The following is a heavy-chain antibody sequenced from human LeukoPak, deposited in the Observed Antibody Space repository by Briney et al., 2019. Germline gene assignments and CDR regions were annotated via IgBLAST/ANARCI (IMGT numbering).Heavy chain of an antibody. CDR1: GFTFSGYA. CDR3: ARDEYSSGWYGYSQH. J-gene: IGHJ1*01. V-gene: IGHV3-30*04. CDR2: ISFDGSNK. D-gene: IGHD6-19*01. Sequence: PGGSLRLSCAASGFTFSGYAMHWVRQAPGKGLEWVAVISFDGSNKYYADSVKGRFTISRDNSKNTLYLQMNSLRAEDTAVYFCARDEYSSGWYGYSQHWGQGTPVTVSS.